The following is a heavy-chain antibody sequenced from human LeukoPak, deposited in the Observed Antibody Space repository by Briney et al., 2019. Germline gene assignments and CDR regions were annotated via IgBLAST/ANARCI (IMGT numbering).Heavy chain of an antibody. J-gene: IGHJ4*02. CDR3: ARDTPLDSSGYYFDY. CDR1: GFTFSSYA. Sequence: GSSLRLSCAASGFTFSSYAMHWVRQAPGKGLEWVAVISYDGSNKYYADSVKGRFTISRDNSKNTLYLQMNSLRAEDTAVYYCARDTPLDSSGYYFDYWGQGTLVSVSS. D-gene: IGHD3-22*01. CDR2: ISYDGSNK. V-gene: IGHV3-30*04.